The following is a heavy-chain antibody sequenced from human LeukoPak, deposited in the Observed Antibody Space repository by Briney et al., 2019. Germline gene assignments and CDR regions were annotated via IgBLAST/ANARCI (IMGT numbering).Heavy chain of an antibody. CDR2: IYSGGGT. J-gene: IGHJ4*02. D-gene: IGHD1-26*01. CDR1: GITVSSNY. Sequence: GGRLKLSCVASGITVSSNYMSWVRQAPGKGLEWVSIIYSGGGTYYADSVKGRFTISRDNSKNTLYLQMNSLRAEDTAVYYCARVPDIVGATYFDYWGQGTLVTVSS. CDR3: ARVPDIVGATYFDY. V-gene: IGHV3-66*02.